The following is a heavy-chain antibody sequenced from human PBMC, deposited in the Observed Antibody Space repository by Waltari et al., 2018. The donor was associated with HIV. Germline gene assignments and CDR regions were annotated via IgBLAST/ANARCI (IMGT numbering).Heavy chain of an antibody. CDR3: ARRSGGPTRNLDY. D-gene: IGHD6-19*01. CDR1: GYRFTTYW. Sequence: EVQLVQSGAEVKKPGESLKISCTGSGYRFTTYWIGWVRQMPGKGLEWMGIIYPVDSDTRYSPSFHGQVTISADKSISTAYLQWSSLKASDTAMYYCARRSGGPTRNLDYWGQGTLVIVSS. CDR2: IYPVDSDT. V-gene: IGHV5-51*03. J-gene: IGHJ4*02.